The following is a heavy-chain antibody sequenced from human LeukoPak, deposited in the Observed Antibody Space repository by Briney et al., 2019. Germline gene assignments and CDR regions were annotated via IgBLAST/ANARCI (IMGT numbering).Heavy chain of an antibody. Sequence: SQTLSLTCTVSGGSINSGGYYWSWIRQHPGKGLAWIGYIYYSGSTNYNPSLKSRVTISVDTSKNQFSLKLSSVTAADTAVYYCAREYCSGGSCGFDPWGQGTLVTVSS. V-gene: IGHV4-31*03. J-gene: IGHJ5*02. CDR1: GGSINSGGYY. D-gene: IGHD2-15*01. CDR3: AREYCSGGSCGFDP. CDR2: IYYSGST.